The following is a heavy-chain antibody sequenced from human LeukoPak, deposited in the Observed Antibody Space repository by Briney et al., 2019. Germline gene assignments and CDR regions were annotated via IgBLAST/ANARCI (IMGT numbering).Heavy chain of an antibody. J-gene: IGHJ4*02. CDR2: ITDDSAYM. D-gene: IGHD6-13*01. CDR3: ARYCHSPNIASAGVDY. V-gene: IGHV3-21*01. Sequence: PGGSLRLSCAASGFAFNTYDMTWVRQSPGQGLEWVASITDDSAYMYHADSVKGRFTISRDNAKNSLFLQMDNLRAEDTAVYFCARYCHSPNIASAGVDYWGQGMLVTVSS. CDR1: GFAFNTYD.